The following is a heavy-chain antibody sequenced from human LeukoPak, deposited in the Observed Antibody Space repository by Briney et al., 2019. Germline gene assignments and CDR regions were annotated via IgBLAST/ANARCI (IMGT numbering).Heavy chain of an antibody. CDR2: ISSSSSYI. V-gene: IGHV3-21*01. CDR3: ARRASTERGHSYGLDY. CDR1: GFTFSSYS. Sequence: GGSLRLSCAASGFTFSSYSMNWVRQAPGKGLEWVSSISSSSSYIYYADSVKGRFTISRDNAKNSLYLQMNSLRAEDSAVYYCARRASTERGHSYGLDYWGQGTLVTVSS. J-gene: IGHJ4*02. D-gene: IGHD5-18*01.